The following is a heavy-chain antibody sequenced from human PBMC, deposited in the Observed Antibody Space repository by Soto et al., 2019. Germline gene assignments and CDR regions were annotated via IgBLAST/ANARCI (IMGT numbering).Heavy chain of an antibody. V-gene: IGHV3-30*03. J-gene: IGHJ4*02. Sequence: QVQLVESEGSVVQPGRSLRLSCAASGFPFSSYGMHWVREAPGKGLEWVAVISYDGSNKYYADSVKGRFTISRDNSASTLYLQMNSLRPEDTALYYCVGGQYYFDYRGQGTLVTVSP. CDR2: ISYDGSNK. D-gene: IGHD3-10*01. CDR3: VGGQYYFDY. CDR1: GFPFSSYG.